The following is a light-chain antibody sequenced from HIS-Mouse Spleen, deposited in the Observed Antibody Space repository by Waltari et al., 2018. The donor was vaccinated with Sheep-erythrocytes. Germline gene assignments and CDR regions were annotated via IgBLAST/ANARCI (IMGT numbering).Light chain of an antibody. V-gene: IGKV1-39*01. CDR2: GAS. Sequence: DIQMTQAPSSTAASGGDRGRRRSRESQSISSYLNRYQQKPGKAPKLLIYGASSLQSWVPSRFSGSGSLPPFSLAVLRLRPAAFASSSSLPRYSTPPLTFGGGTKVEIK. CDR1: QSISSY. J-gene: IGKJ4*01. CDR3: LPRYSTPPLT.